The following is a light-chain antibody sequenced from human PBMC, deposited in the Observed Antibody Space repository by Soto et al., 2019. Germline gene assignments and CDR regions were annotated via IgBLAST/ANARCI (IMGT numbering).Light chain of an antibody. CDR2: GAS. CDR1: QSVSSN. Sequence: EIVMTQSPATLSVSPGERATLSCRASQSVSSNLAWYQQNPGQAPRLLIYGASTRATGIPARFSGSRSGTEFTLTISSLQSEDFAVYYCQQYNNWPYTFGQGTKLEIK. J-gene: IGKJ2*01. CDR3: QQYNNWPYT. V-gene: IGKV3-15*01.